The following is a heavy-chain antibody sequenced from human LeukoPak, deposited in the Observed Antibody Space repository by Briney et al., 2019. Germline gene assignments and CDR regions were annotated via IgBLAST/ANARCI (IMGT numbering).Heavy chain of an antibody. D-gene: IGHD3-3*01. V-gene: IGHV4-4*09. J-gene: IGHJ3*02. CDR3: ARRSAAVHLGAFDI. CDR2: IHTSGTS. CDR1: GGSISNYY. Sequence: SETLSLTCAVSGGSISNYYWSWVRQPPGKGLEWIGYIHTSGTSNQTPSLKSRVTISVDTSKNHYSLSLRYVTAADTAVYFCARRSAAVHLGAFDIWGQGTMVTVSS.